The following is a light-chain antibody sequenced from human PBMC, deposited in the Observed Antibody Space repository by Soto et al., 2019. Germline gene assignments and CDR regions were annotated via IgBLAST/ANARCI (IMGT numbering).Light chain of an antibody. CDR2: TDF. CDR1: NSNIGSNT. CDR3: ATWDYSLNGWV. V-gene: IGLV1-44*01. Sequence: QSVLTQPPSASGTPGQRVTISCSGSNSNIGSNTVNWYQQLPRTAPKLLVFTDFQRPSGVPDRFSGSRSGTSASLAISGLQSEDEADYFCATWDYSLNGWVFGGGTKLTVL. J-gene: IGLJ3*02.